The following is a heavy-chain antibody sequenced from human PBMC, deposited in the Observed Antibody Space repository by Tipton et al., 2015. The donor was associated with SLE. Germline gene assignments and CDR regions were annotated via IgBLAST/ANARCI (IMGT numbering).Heavy chain of an antibody. D-gene: IGHD3-3*01. J-gene: IGHJ5*02. CDR3: ATLSMSSDFGSDTPSDWFDP. CDR2: ISAYNGNT. V-gene: IGHV1-18*01. Sequence: QLVQSGAEVKKPGASVKVSCKASNYTFSNYAITWVRQAPGQGLEWMGWISAYNGNTNYAQNLQGRVTMTTDISTSTAYMELRSLRSDDTAVYYCATLSMSSDFGSDTPSDWFDPWGQGTLVTVSS. CDR1: NYTFSNYA.